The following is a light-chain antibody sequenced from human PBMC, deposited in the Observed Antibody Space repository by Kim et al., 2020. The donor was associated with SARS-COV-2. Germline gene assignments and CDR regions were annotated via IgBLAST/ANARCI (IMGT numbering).Light chain of an antibody. Sequence: LSPGDRATRSCRAIQSVSSSYLAWYQQKPGQAPRLLIYGASSRATGIPDRFSGSGSGTDFTLTISRLEPEDFAVYYCQQYGSSPGTFGQGTKLEI. CDR1: QSVSSSY. V-gene: IGKV3-20*01. CDR3: QQYGSSPGT. J-gene: IGKJ2*01. CDR2: GAS.